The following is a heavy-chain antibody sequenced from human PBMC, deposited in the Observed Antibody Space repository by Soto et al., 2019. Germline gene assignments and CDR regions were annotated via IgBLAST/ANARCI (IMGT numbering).Heavy chain of an antibody. Sequence: EVQVLESGGGSVQPGGSLRLSRAASGFPFSMFAMNWVRQAPGKGLEWVSGIRGSGGGTYYADSVKGRFAISRDDSRNMLYLEMNTLRGEDTAVYYCAKASGRVHYGMHVWGQGTTVTVSS. J-gene: IGHJ6*02. CDR3: AKASGRVHYGMHV. V-gene: IGHV3-23*01. CDR1: GFPFSMFA. CDR2: IRGSGGGT. D-gene: IGHD3-10*01.